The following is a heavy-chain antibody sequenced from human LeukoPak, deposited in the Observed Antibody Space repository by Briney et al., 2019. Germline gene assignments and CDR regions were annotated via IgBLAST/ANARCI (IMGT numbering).Heavy chain of an antibody. J-gene: IGHJ4*02. V-gene: IGHV3-48*03. CDR1: GFTFSSYE. CDR2: ISSSGSTI. CDR3: ARDKGYYCDSSGTFDY. D-gene: IGHD3-22*01. Sequence: GGSLRLSCAASGFTFSSYEMNWVRQAPGKGLEWVSYISSSGSTIYYADSVKGRFTISRDNAKNPLYLQMNSLRAEDTAVYYCARDKGYYCDSSGTFDYWGQGTLVTVSS.